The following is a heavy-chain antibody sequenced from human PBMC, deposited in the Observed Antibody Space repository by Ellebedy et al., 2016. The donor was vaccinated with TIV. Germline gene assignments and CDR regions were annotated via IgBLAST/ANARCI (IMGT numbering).Heavy chain of an antibody. CDR1: GFSFSNFW. D-gene: IGHD3-3*01. CDR3: VGFGVFNL. V-gene: IGHV3-7*01. J-gene: IGHJ5*02. CDR2: IKTDGSET. Sequence: GESLKLSCAAWGFSFSNFWMSWVRQAPWKGLEWVAHIKTDGSETYYVDSVKGRFTISRENAKNALFLQMDGLRVDDSAVYYCVGFGVFNLWGQGAPVSVSS.